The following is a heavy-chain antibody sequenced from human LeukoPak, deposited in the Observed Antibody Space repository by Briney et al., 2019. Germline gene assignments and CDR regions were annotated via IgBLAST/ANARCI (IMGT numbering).Heavy chain of an antibody. D-gene: IGHD2-21*02. J-gene: IGHJ3*02. CDR1: GFTFSSYA. CDR2: ISGSGDST. Sequence: PGGSLRLSCAASGFTFSSYAMSWVRQAPGKGLEWVSAISGSGDSTYYTDSVKGRFTISRDNSKNTLYLQMNSLRAEDTAVYYCQGGFVVVTAIRRDAFDIWGQGTMVTVSS. V-gene: IGHV3-23*01. CDR3: QGGFVVVTAIRRDAFDI.